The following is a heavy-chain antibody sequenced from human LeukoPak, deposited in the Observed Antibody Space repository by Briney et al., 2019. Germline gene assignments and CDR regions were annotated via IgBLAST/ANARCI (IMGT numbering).Heavy chain of an antibody. Sequence: GESLKISCKGSGYSFTSYWIGWVRQMPGKGLEWMGIIYPGDSDTRYSPSFQGQVTISVDKSISTAYLQWSSLKASDTAMYYCARRSYYDSSGYYAFDYWGQGTLVTVSS. V-gene: IGHV5-51*01. CDR2: IYPGDSDT. CDR3: ARRSYYDSSGYYAFDY. D-gene: IGHD3-22*01. CDR1: GYSFTSYW. J-gene: IGHJ4*02.